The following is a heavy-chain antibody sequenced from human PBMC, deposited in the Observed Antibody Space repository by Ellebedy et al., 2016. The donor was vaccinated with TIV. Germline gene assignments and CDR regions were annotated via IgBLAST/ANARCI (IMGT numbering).Heavy chain of an antibody. CDR3: ARRLLSFGMDV. V-gene: IGHV4-59*01. Sequence: MPGGSLRLSCTVSGDSMSSYHWNWIRQPPGKGLEWIGYVYYSGSTKYNPSLKSRVTISLDTSRSQFSLKLSSVTAADTAVYYCARRLLSFGMDVWGQGTTVTVSS. CDR1: GDSMSSYH. CDR2: VYYSGST. J-gene: IGHJ6*02. D-gene: IGHD2/OR15-2a*01.